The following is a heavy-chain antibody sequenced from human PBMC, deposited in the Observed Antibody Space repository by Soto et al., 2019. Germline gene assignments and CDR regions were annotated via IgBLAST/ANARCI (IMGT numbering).Heavy chain of an antibody. J-gene: IGHJ2*01. V-gene: IGHV3-66*04. CDR1: GFTVSSSY. CDR3: ARHVGSYWYFDL. CDR2: IYTGSTT. Sequence: GGSLRLSCVASGFTVSSSYMGWVRHSPGKGLEWVSSIYTGSTTYYAESVRGRFTVSTDNSRDTLYLQMNSLRVDDSAMYYCARHVGSYWYFDLWGRGTLVTVS. D-gene: IGHD1-26*01.